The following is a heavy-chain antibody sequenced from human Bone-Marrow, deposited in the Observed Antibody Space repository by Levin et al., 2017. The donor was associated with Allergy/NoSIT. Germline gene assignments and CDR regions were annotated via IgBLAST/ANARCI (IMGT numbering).Heavy chain of an antibody. CDR1: GFTFSSYD. V-gene: IGHV3-13*05. CDR2: IGTAGDP. D-gene: IGHD3-10*01. CDR3: ARGSRVEDYYGSGSHDGAFDI. Sequence: GGSLRLSCAASGFTFSSYDMHWVRQATGKGLEWVSAIGTAGDPYYPGSVKGRFTISRENAKNSLYLQMNSLRAGDTAVYYCARGSRVEDYYGSGSHDGAFDIWGQGTMVTVSS. J-gene: IGHJ3*02.